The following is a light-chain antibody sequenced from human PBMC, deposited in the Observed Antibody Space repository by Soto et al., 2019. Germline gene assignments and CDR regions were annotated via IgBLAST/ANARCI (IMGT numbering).Light chain of an antibody. V-gene: IGKV2-24*01. CDR2: EVS. Sequence: DIVLTQTPLSSPVTLGQPASISCRSSQSLVHSDGNTYLNWLQQRPGQPPRLLIYEVSNRFSGVPDRFSGSGAGTDFTLEISRVEAEDVWVYYCMQTTQFPLTFGGGTKVEIK. J-gene: IGKJ4*01. CDR3: MQTTQFPLT. CDR1: QSLVHSDGNTY.